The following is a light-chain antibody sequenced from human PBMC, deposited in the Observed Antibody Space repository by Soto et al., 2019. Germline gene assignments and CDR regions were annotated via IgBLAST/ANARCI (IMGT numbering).Light chain of an antibody. Sequence: DIVLTQSPATLSLSPGERATLSCWASQSVSTYLAWYQQKPGQAPRLLIYDASSRATGIPARFSGSGSGTDFTLTISSLEPEDVAVYYCQQRSNWITFGQGTRLEIK. CDR2: DAS. CDR3: QQRSNWIT. V-gene: IGKV3-11*01. J-gene: IGKJ5*01. CDR1: QSVSTY.